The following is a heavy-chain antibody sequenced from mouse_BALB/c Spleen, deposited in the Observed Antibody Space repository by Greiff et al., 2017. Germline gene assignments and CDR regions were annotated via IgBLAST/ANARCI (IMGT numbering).Heavy chain of an antibody. CDR2: INPYNGGT. CDR1: GYSFTGYS. V-gene: IGHV1-31*01. CDR3: ARDGTDYAMDY. D-gene: IGHD2-1*01. J-gene: IGHJ4*01. Sequence: VQLQQSGPELVRPGASVKLSCKASGYSFTGYSMHWVKQSHGQNLEWIGFINPYNGGTSYNQKFKGKATLTVDKSSTTAYLELLSLTSEDAAVYYCARDGTDYAMDYWGQGTLVTVSA.